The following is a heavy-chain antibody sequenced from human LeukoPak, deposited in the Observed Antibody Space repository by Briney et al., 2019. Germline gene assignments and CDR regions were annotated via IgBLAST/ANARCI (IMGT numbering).Heavy chain of an antibody. V-gene: IGHV4-59*11. Sequence: SETLSLTCTVSGGSMNSHYWSWIRQPPGKGLKWIGYIYDSGSTNYNPSLKSRVTISVDTSKNQFSLKLNSVTAADTAVYYCARGWGNWGYFDYWGQGTLVTVSS. CDR2: IYDSGST. CDR3: ARGWGNWGYFDY. D-gene: IGHD7-27*01. J-gene: IGHJ4*02. CDR1: GGSMNSHY.